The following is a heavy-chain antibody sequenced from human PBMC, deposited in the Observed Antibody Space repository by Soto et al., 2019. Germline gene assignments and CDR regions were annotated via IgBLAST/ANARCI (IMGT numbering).Heavy chain of an antibody. CDR3: AKSGSRGWYGCFDP. V-gene: IGHV2-5*01. D-gene: IGHD6-19*01. CDR2: IYWNDDK. CDR1: GFSLRTSGVG. J-gene: IGHJ5*02. Sequence: GPTLVNPTQTLTLTCIFSGFSLRTSGVGVGWIRQPPGKALEWLGFIYWNDDKRYSPSLKSRLTITKDTSKNQVVLTMTNMDSAXTALYYCAKSGSRGWYGCFDPWGQATLVTVS.